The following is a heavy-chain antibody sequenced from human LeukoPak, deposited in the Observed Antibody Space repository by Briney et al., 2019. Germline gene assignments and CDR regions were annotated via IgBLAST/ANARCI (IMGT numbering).Heavy chain of an antibody. CDR2: IWYDGSNK. D-gene: IGHD6-19*01. J-gene: IGHJ5*02. Sequence: GRSLRLSCAASGFTFSSYGMHWVRQAPGKGLEWVAVIWYDGSNKYYADSVKGRFTISRDNSKNTLYLQMNSLRAEDTALYYCAREPASSGWFDPWGQGTLVAVSS. CDR3: AREPASSGWFDP. V-gene: IGHV3-33*01. CDR1: GFTFSSYG.